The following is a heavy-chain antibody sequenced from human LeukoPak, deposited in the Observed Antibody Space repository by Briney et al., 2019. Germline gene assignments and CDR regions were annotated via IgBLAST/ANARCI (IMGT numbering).Heavy chain of an antibody. CDR1: GFTFSSYA. J-gene: IGHJ4*02. Sequence: GGSLRLSCAASGFTFSSYAMHWVRQAPGKGLEWVANIKQDGSEKYYVDSVKGRFTISRDNAKNSLYLQMNSLRAEDTAVYYCASSKGFDYWGQGTLVTVSS. V-gene: IGHV3-7*01. CDR2: IKQDGSEK. CDR3: ASSKGFDY.